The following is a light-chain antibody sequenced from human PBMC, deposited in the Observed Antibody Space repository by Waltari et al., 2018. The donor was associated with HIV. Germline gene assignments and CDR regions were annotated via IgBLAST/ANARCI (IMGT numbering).Light chain of an antibody. CDR1: HIGDKR. CDR3: QVWDTTTDQYV. CDR2: YDT. V-gene: IGLV3-21*04. Sequence: YALTQPPPVSVAPGRTARSAWEGNHIGDKRVHGYQQKPGQAPILVIYYDTDRPSGIPERFSGSNSGNTASLIISRVEAGDEADYYCQVWDTTTDQYVFGTGTKVTV. J-gene: IGLJ1*01.